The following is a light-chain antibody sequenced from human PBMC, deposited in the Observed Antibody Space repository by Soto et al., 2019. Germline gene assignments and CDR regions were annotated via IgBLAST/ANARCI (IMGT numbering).Light chain of an antibody. Sequence: LTQPPSVSGAPGQRVTISCTGSSSNIGAGYDVHWYQQLPGTAPKLLIYGNSNRPSGVPDRFSGSKSGTSASLAITGLQAEDEADYYCQSYDSSLSAVVFGGGTQLTVL. CDR3: QSYDSSLSAVV. CDR1: SSNIGAGYD. J-gene: IGLJ2*01. V-gene: IGLV1-40*01. CDR2: GNS.